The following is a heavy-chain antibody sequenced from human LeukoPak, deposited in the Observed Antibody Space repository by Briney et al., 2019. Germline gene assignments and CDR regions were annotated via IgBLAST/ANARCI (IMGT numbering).Heavy chain of an antibody. CDR2: ISWNSGSI. J-gene: IGHJ5*02. CDR3: AKDLRGGSSGWS. V-gene: IGHV3-9*01. CDR1: GFTFDDYA. Sequence: PGRSLRLSCAVSGFTFDDYAMHWVRQAPGKGLEWVSGISWNSGSIGYADSVKGRFTISRDNAKNSLYLQMNSLRAKDTALYYCAKDLRGGSSGWSWGQGTLVTVSS. D-gene: IGHD6-19*01.